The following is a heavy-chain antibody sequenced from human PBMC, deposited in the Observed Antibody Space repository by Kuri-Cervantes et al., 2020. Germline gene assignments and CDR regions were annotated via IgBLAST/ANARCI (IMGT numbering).Heavy chain of an antibody. J-gene: IGHJ4*02. Sequence: GSLRLSCTVSGGSISSSSYYWAWIRQSPGKGLEWIGSIYHNGNTYYNPSLKSRLSMSVDAPKKQFSLKVTSVTAADTAVYYCARSLYSGYDWGFDYWGQGTLVTVSS. V-gene: IGHV4-39*07. D-gene: IGHD5-12*01. CDR1: GGSISSSSYY. CDR2: IYHNGNT. CDR3: ARSLYSGYDWGFDY.